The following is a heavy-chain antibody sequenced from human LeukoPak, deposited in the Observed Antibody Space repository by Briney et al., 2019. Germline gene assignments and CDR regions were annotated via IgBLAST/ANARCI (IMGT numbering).Heavy chain of an antibody. CDR1: GFTFSSYG. D-gene: IGHD6-19*01. CDR3: AKGGSSGWFDYFDY. Sequence: GGSLRLSCAASGFTFSSYGIHWVRQAPGKGLEWVAVISSDGSNKYYRDSVKGRFAISRDNSKNTLYLQMNSLRAEDTAVYYCAKGGSSGWFDYFDYWGQGTLVTVSS. CDR2: ISSDGSNK. J-gene: IGHJ4*02. V-gene: IGHV3-30*18.